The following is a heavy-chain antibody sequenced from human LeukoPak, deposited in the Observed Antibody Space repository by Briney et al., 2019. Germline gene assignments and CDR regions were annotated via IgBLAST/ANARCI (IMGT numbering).Heavy chain of an antibody. CDR1: GFRFSDYG. D-gene: IGHD5-18*01. J-gene: IGHJ4*02. Sequence: WGSLRLSCAASGFRFSDYGMHWVRQAPGKGLEWLAVIWFDGSDKYYADSVEGRFTISRDNSKNTLYLQMNGLRAEDTALYYCARGRYSYGQTFCDYWGQGTLESVSS. CDR3: ARGRYSYGQTFCDY. CDR2: IWFDGSDK. V-gene: IGHV3-33*01.